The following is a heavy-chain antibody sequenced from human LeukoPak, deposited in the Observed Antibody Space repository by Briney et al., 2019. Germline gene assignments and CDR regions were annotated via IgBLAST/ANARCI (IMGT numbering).Heavy chain of an antibody. CDR2: LSHSGSS. J-gene: IGHJ4*02. D-gene: IGHD4-17*01. CDR3: ARLRGAMTPVTSDFDY. CDR1: GGSVSSYY. Sequence: SETLSLTCTVSGGSVSSYYWSWIRRPPGRGLEWIAYLSHSGSSDSNPSLTSRVTTLVDTSKNQFSLNLSSLTAADTAVYYCARLRGAMTPVTSDFDYWGQGTLVTVSS. V-gene: IGHV4-59*08.